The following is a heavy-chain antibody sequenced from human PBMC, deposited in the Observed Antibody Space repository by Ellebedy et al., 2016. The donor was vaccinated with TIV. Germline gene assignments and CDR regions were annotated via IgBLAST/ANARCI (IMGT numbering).Heavy chain of an antibody. J-gene: IGHJ6*03. Sequence: GGSLRLXXAASGFTFSNYAMSWVRQAPGKGLEWVSSISGSGGSTYYADSVKGRFTISRDNSKNTLYLQMNSLRAEDTAVYYCARDKTMCMDVWGKGTTVTVSS. CDR2: ISGSGGST. D-gene: IGHD1-1*01. CDR3: ARDKTMCMDV. CDR1: GFTFSNYA. V-gene: IGHV3-23*01.